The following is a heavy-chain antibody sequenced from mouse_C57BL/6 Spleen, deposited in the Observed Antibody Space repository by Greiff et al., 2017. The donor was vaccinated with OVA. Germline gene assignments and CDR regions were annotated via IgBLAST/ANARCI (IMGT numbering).Heavy chain of an antibody. CDR3: ARSITTVVATNY. CDR1: GYTFTSYW. Sequence: QVQLQQPGAELVKPGASVKMSCTASGYTFTSYWITWVKQRPGQGLEWIGDIYPGSGSTNYNEKFKSKATLTVDTSSSTAYMQLSSLTSEDSAVYYCARSITTVVATNYWGQGTTLTVSS. J-gene: IGHJ2*01. D-gene: IGHD1-1*01. CDR2: IYPGSGST. V-gene: IGHV1-55*01.